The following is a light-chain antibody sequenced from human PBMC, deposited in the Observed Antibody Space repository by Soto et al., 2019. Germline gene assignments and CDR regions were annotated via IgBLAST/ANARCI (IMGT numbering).Light chain of an antibody. J-gene: IGLJ2*01. Sequence: QSALTQPASVSGSPGQSITISCTGTSSDVGTYNLVSWYQQYPGKAPKLMIYEGTKRPSGVSNRFSASKSGNTASLTISGVQVEDEADYYCCSYAGIDSVLFGGGTQLTVL. CDR2: EGT. CDR1: SSDVGTYNL. CDR3: CSYAGIDSVL. V-gene: IGLV2-23*01.